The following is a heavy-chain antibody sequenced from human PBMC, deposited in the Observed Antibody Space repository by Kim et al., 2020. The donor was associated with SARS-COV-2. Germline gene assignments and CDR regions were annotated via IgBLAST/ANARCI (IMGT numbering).Heavy chain of an antibody. Sequence: GGSLRLSCAASGFTVSSNSMSWVRQAPGKGLEWVSVIYSGGSTYYADSVKGRFTISRDNSKNTVYLQMNSLRAEDTAVYYCASDVVVVPAAGYYYGMDVWGQGTTVTVSS. V-gene: IGHV3-53*01. D-gene: IGHD2-2*01. J-gene: IGHJ6*02. CDR2: IYSGGST. CDR1: GFTVSSNS. CDR3: ASDVVVVPAAGYYYGMDV.